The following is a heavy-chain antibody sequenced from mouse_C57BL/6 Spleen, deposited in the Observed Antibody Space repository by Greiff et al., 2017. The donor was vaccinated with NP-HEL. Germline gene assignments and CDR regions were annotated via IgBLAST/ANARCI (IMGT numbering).Heavy chain of an antibody. V-gene: IGHV1-64*01. CDR3: AIRVDY. Sequence: QVQLQQPGADLVKPGPSVKLSCKASGSTFPSSGMPWGKQSPGQGLEWMGRILPNSVSPNYNEKLKSKATLTVDKSSSTAYMQLSILTSEDAAVYYCAIRVDYWGQGTTLTVSS. CDR1: GSTFPSSG. CDR2: ILPNSVSP. J-gene: IGHJ2*01.